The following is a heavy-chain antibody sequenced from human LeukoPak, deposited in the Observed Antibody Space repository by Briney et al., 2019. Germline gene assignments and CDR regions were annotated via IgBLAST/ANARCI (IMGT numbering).Heavy chain of an antibody. J-gene: IGHJ4*02. CDR2: INHSGST. CDR3: ARGWSDIVVVVAATLPDY. CDR1: GGSFSDYY. D-gene: IGHD2-15*01. V-gene: IGHV4-34*01. Sequence: SETLSLTCAVYGGSFSDYYWSWIRQPPGKGLEWIGEINHSGSTNYNPSLKSRVTISVDTSKNQFSLKLSSVTAADTAVYYCARGWSDIVVVVAATLPDYWGQGTLVIVSS.